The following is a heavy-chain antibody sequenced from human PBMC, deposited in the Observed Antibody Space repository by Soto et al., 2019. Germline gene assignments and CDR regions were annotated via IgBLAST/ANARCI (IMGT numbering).Heavy chain of an antibody. V-gene: IGHV1-69*13. CDR1: GGTFSSYA. CDR3: ASRIRRQYSSGRYNWFDP. Sequence: SVKVSCKASGGTFSSYAISWVRQAPGQGLEWMGGIIPIFGTANYAQKFQGRVTITADESTSTAYMELSSLRSEDTAVYYCASRIRRQYSSGRYNWFDPWGQGTLVTVSS. J-gene: IGHJ5*02. D-gene: IGHD6-19*01. CDR2: IIPIFGTA.